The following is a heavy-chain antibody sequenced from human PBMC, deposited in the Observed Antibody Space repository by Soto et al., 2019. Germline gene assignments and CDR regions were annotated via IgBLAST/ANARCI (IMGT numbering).Heavy chain of an antibody. V-gene: IGHV3-64*01. CDR2: IGSDGGNT. D-gene: IGHD5-18*01. CDR1: GFTFSSYA. Sequence: PGGSLRLSCAASGFTFSSYAMHWVRQAPGKGLEYVSAIGSDGGNTYYANSVKDRFTISRDNSKNTLYLQMGSLRTEDMAVYYCARGDPYSDTLRNDAFDIWGQGTMVTVSS. J-gene: IGHJ3*02. CDR3: ARGDPYSDTLRNDAFDI.